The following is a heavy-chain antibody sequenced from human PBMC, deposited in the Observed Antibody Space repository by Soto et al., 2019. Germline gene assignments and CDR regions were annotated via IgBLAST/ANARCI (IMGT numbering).Heavy chain of an antibody. CDR1: GNTFTYRY. J-gene: IGHJ4*02. CDR2: ITPFSGDA. CDR3: AGGGAGSGPFTWELPDH. V-gene: IGHV1-45*02. D-gene: IGHD1-26*01. Sequence: QMQLVQSGAEVKKTGSSVTVSCKALGNTFTYRYLHWVRQAPGQALEWMGWITPFSGDAHYAQKFPERVTITRDRSINTAYMQMSSLKSEDTAMYFCAGGGAGSGPFTWELPDHWGQGTLVTVSS.